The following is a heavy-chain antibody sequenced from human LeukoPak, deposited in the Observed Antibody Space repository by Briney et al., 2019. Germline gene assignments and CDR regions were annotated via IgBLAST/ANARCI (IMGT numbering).Heavy chain of an antibody. CDR3: ARAVAADRAGRYYYGMDV. CDR2: INPNSGGT. V-gene: IGHV1-2*02. Sequence: ASVKVSYKASGYTFTGYYMHWVRQAPGQGLEWMGWINPNSGGTNYAQKFQGRVTMTRDTSISTAYMELSRLRSDDTAVYYCARAVAADRAGRYYYGMDVWGQGTTVTVSS. D-gene: IGHD6-19*01. J-gene: IGHJ6*02. CDR1: GYTFTGYY.